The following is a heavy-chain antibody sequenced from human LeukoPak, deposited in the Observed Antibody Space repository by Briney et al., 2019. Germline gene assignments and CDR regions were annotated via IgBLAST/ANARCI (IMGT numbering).Heavy chain of an antibody. Sequence: PSETLSLTCTVSGGSISSYYWSWIRQPPGKGLEWIGYIYYSGSTNYNPSLKSRVTISVDTSKNQFSLKLSSVTAADTAVYYCARNYYGSGSYQDAFDIWGQGTMVTVSS. D-gene: IGHD3-10*01. J-gene: IGHJ3*02. CDR3: ARNYYGSGSYQDAFDI. CDR1: GGSISSYY. CDR2: IYYSGST. V-gene: IGHV4-59*01.